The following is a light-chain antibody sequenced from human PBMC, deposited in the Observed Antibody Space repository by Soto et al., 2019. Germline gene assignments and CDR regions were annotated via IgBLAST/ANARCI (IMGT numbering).Light chain of an antibody. CDR1: SSDVGGYNYVGYNL. CDR3: CSYAGSSV. V-gene: IGLV2-23*01. J-gene: IGLJ1*01. CDR2: EGS. Sequence: QSELTQPASASGSPGQSVTISCTGTSSDVGGYNYVGYNLVSWYQQHPGKAPKLMIYEGSKRPSGVSNRFSGSKSGNTASLTISGLQAEDEADYYCCSYAGSSVFGTGTKVTVL.